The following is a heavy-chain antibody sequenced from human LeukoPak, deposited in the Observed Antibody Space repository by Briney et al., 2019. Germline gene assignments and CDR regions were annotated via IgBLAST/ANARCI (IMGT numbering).Heavy chain of an antibody. V-gene: IGHV1-69*06. CDR3: ARGSPYGDFYFDY. J-gene: IGHJ4*02. Sequence: SVKVSRKASGGTFISYAISWVRQAPGQGLEWMGGIIPIFGTANYAQKFQGRVTITADKSTSTAYMELSSLRSEDTAVYYCARGSPYGDFYFDYWGQGTLVTVSS. CDR2: IIPIFGTA. CDR1: GGTFISYA. D-gene: IGHD4-17*01.